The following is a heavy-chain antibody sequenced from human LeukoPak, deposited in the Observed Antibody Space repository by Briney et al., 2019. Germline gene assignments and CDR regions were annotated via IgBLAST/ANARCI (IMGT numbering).Heavy chain of an antibody. Sequence: GGSLRLSCSASGFIFNNYGLVWVRQAPGKGLEWVSAISNDGGGTTYADFVKGRFSISRDNSKNTLFLQMNSLRAEDTALYYCAKGSSGYFFDLWGQGTLVTVSS. CDR1: GFIFNNYG. V-gene: IGHV3-23*01. CDR2: ISNDGGGT. CDR3: AKGSSGYFFDL. D-gene: IGHD3-22*01. J-gene: IGHJ5*02.